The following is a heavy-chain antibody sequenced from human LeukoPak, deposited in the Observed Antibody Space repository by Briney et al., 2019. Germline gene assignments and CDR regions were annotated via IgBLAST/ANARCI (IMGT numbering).Heavy chain of an antibody. J-gene: IGHJ6*03. CDR1: GGSFSGYY. CDR3: ARTVAGTYYSYYMDV. D-gene: IGHD6-19*01. V-gene: IGHV4-34*01. CDR2: INHSGSA. Sequence: SETLSLTCAVYGGSFSGYYWSWIRQPPGKGLEWIGEINHSGSANYNPSLKSRVTISVDKSKNQFSLKLSSVTAADTAVYYCARTVAGTYYSYYMDVWGKGTTVTVSS.